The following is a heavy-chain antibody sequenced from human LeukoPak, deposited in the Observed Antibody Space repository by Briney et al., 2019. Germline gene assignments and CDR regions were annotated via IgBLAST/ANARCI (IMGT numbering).Heavy chain of an antibody. J-gene: IGHJ4*02. CDR2: ISGSGGST. V-gene: IGHV3-23*01. CDR1: GFTFSSYA. D-gene: IGHD6-19*01. CDR3: AKDRTGYSSGSFDY. Sequence: GGSLRLSCAASGFTFSSYAMSCVRQAPGNGLDWVSAISGSGGSTYYADSVKGRFTISRDNSKNTLYLQMNSLRAEDTAVYYCAKDRTGYSSGSFDYWGQGTLVTVSS.